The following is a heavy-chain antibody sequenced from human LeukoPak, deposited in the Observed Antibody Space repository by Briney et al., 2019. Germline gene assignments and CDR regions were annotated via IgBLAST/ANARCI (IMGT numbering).Heavy chain of an antibody. D-gene: IGHD3-3*01. CDR1: SGSISSSSYY. J-gene: IGHJ5*02. Sequence: SETLSLTCTVSSGSISSSSYYWGWIRQPPGKGLEWIGSIYYSGSTYYNPSLKSRVTISVDTSKNQFSLKLSSVTAADTAVYYCARELSYDFWSGYPKNWFDPWGQGTLVTVSS. CDR3: ARELSYDFWSGYPKNWFDP. CDR2: IYYSGST. V-gene: IGHV4-39*07.